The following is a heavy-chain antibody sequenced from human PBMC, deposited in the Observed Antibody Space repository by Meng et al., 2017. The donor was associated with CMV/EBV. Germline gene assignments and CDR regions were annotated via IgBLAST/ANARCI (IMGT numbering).Heavy chain of an antibody. Sequence: SETLSLTCTVSGGSISSSSYYWGWIRQPPGKGLEWIGSIYYSGSTYYNPSLKSRVTISVDTSKNQFSLKLSSVTAADTAVYYCARLPFWSERTGRGEFDPWGQGTLVTVSS. J-gene: IGHJ5*02. V-gene: IGHV4-39*01. CDR1: GGSISSSSYY. CDR3: ARLPFWSERTGRGEFDP. D-gene: IGHD3-3*01. CDR2: IYYSGST.